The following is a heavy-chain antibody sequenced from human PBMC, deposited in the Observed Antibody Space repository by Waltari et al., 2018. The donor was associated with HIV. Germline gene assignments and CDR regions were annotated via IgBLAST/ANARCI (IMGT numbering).Heavy chain of an antibody. D-gene: IGHD6-19*01. CDR2: ISGSGGST. J-gene: IGHJ6*02. V-gene: IGHV3-23*01. CDR1: GFPFSSYA. Sequence: EVQLLESGGGLVQPGGSLSLSCAASGFPFSSYAMAWVRQAPGKGLGWVSAISGSGGSTDYADSVKGRFTISRDNSKNTLYLQMNSLRAEDTAVYYCAKRIAVAGDYYYYGMDVWGQGTTVTVSS. CDR3: AKRIAVAGDYYYYGMDV.